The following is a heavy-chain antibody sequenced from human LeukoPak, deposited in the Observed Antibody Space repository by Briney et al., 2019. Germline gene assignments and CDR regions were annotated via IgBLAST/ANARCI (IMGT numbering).Heavy chain of an antibody. J-gene: IGHJ2*01. CDR3: ARDQDDYGDYWYFDL. CDR1: GFSVSNYE. V-gene: IGHV3-48*03. CDR2: ISSSGSTI. D-gene: IGHD4-17*01. Sequence: GGSLRLSCAASGFSVSNYEMNWGRQAPGKGLEWGSYISSSGSTIYYPDSVKGRFTISRDNAKNSLYLQMNRLRAEDTAVYYCARDQDDYGDYWYFDLWGRGTLVTVSS.